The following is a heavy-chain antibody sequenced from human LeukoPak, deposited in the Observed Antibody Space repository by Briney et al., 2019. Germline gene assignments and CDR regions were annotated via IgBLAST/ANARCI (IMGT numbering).Heavy chain of an antibody. J-gene: IGHJ4*02. CDR3: ARSANRGGSGWYYLDY. V-gene: IGHV4-59*01. D-gene: IGHD6-19*01. CDR1: GGSISSYY. CDR2: IYYSGST. Sequence: KASETLSLTCTVSGGSISSYYWNWIRQPPGKGLEWIAYIYYSGSTNNSPSLKSRVTISVDTSKNQFSLKLTSVTSADTAVYYCARSANRGGSGWYYLDYWGQGTLVTVSS.